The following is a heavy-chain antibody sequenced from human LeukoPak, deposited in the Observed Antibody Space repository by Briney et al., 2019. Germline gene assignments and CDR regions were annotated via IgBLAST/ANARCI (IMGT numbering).Heavy chain of an antibody. CDR2: IYPGNSDT. CDR1: GNCITNYW. V-gene: IGHV5-51*01. Sequence: GESLKISCKGSGNCITNYWIGCGRQMPGKGLEWLGIIYPGNSDTRYSSSFQGQVTISADKSISTAYLQWSSLKASDTAMYYCARAAADYYDSSGYYGEFDYWGQGTLVTVSS. J-gene: IGHJ4*02. D-gene: IGHD3-22*01. CDR3: ARAAADYYDSSGYYGEFDY.